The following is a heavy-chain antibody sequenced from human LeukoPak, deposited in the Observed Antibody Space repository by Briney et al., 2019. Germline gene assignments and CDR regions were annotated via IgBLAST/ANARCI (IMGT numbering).Heavy chain of an antibody. D-gene: IGHD3-22*01. Sequence: GGSLRLSCAASGFTFSNYWMHWVRQVPGKGLVWVSRINTNGNTTNYADSVKGRFTISRDNANNTLYLQMNSLRAEDTALYYCVRAYYDSTGRYFDYWGQGTLVTVSS. CDR1: GFTFSNYW. V-gene: IGHV3-74*01. CDR3: VRAYYDSTGRYFDY. J-gene: IGHJ4*02. CDR2: INTNGNTT.